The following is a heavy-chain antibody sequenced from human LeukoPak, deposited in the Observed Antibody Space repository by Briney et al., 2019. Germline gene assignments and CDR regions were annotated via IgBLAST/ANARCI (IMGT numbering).Heavy chain of an antibody. CDR3: ARLWFGELTFDY. V-gene: IGHV3-66*01. CDR1: GFTVSSNY. Sequence: GGSLRLSCAASGFTVSSNYISWVRQAPGKGLEWVSIIYRGGNTYYADSVKDRFTISRDNSENTPYLQMNSLRSEDTAVYYCARLWFGELTFDYWGQGTLVTVSS. J-gene: IGHJ4*02. D-gene: IGHD3-10*01. CDR2: IYRGGNT.